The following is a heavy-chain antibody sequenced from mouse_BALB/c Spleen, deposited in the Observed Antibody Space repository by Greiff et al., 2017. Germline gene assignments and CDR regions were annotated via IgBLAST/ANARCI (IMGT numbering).Heavy chain of an antibody. D-gene: IGHD1-1*02. J-gene: IGHJ3*01. V-gene: IGHV5-4*02. Sequence: EVKLMESGGGLVKPGGYLKLSCAASGFTFSDYYMYWVRQTPEKRLEWVATISDGGSYTYYPDSVKGRFTISRDNAKNNLYLQMSSLKSEDTAMYYCIYGPFAYWGQGTLVTVSA. CDR2: ISDGGSYT. CDR1: GFTFSDYY. CDR3: IYGPFAY.